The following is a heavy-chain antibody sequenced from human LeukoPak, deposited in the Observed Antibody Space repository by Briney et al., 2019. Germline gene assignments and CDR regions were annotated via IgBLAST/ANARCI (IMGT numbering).Heavy chain of an antibody. J-gene: IGHJ4*02. CDR2: INSSSSYI. Sequence: GGSLRLSCAASGFTFSSYSMNWVRQAPGKGLEWVSSINSSSSYIYYADSVKGRFTISRDNAKNSLYLQMNSLRAEDTAVYYCAREGPGEQDYWGQGTLVTVSS. V-gene: IGHV3-21*01. D-gene: IGHD1-26*01. CDR1: GFTFSSYS. CDR3: AREGPGEQDY.